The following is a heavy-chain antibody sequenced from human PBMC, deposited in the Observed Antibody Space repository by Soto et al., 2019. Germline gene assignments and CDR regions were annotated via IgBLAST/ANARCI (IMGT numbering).Heavy chain of an antibody. CDR3: ARGLSSYWYFDL. J-gene: IGHJ2*01. CDR1: GFTFSSYA. V-gene: IGHV3-30-3*01. CDR2: ISYDGSNK. Sequence: QVQLVESGGGVVQPGRSLRLSCAASGFTFSSYAMHWVRQAPGKGLEWVAVISYDGSNKYYADSVKGRFTISRDNSKNTLYLQMNSLRAEDTAVYYCARGLSSYWYFDLWGRGTLVTVSS. D-gene: IGHD2-2*01.